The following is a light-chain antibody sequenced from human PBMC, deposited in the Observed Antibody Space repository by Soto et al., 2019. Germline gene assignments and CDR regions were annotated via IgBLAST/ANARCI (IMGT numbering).Light chain of an antibody. CDR2: GAS. CDR1: QSIGSK. V-gene: IGKV3-15*01. CDR3: QQYNDRFRMT. Sequence: EIVLTQSPATLSVSPGDTAKLSCRASQSIGSKLGWYQQRPGQAPRLLIYGASNRATGIPARFSGSGSGTEVTLSISSLQSADLAVYYCQQYNDRFRMTFAQGTRLEIK. J-gene: IGKJ5*01.